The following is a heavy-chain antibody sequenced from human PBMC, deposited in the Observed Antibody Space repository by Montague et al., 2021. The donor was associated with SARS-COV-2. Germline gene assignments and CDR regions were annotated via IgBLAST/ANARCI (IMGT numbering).Heavy chain of an antibody. V-gene: IGHV4-59*02. CDR2: FYSVGST. Sequence: SETLSLTCTVSGASVSSSDWGWIRQSPGKGLEWIGYFYSVGSTDYNPPLKSRVTISRDTSKNQFSLTVRSVTAADTAIDYCARATMTADAFDIWGQGTMVTVSP. CDR3: ARATMTADAFDI. D-gene: IGHD1-14*01. CDR1: GASVSSSD. J-gene: IGHJ3*02.